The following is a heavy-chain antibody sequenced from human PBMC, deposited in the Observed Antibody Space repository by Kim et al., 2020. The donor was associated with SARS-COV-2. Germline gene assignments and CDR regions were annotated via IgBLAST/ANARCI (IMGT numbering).Heavy chain of an antibody. CDR2: IYTSGST. CDR1: GGSISSYY. V-gene: IGHV4-4*07. CDR3: ARDSTGYSSSWYKARDNDAFDI. D-gene: IGHD6-13*01. Sequence: SETLSLTCTVSGGSISSYYWSWIRQPAGKGLEWIGRIYTSGSTNYNPSLKSRVTMSVDTSKNQFSLKLSSVTAADTAVYYCARDSTGYSSSWYKARDNDAFDIWGQGTMVTVSS. J-gene: IGHJ3*02.